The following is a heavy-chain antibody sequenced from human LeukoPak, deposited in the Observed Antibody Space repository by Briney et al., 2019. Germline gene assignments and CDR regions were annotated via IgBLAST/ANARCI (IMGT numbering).Heavy chain of an antibody. CDR3: ARDGDLYYYGSGSYYSSV. D-gene: IGHD3-10*01. CDR1: GYTFSSYY. J-gene: IGHJ4*02. CDR2: IIPSDGFT. Sequence: ASVKVSCKASGYTFSSYYVHWVRQAPGQGLEWMGMIIPSDGFTSYAQKFQGRVTMTRDMSTSTVYMELSSLRSDDTAVYYCARDGDLYYYGSGSYYSSVWGQGTLVTVSS. V-gene: IGHV1-46*01.